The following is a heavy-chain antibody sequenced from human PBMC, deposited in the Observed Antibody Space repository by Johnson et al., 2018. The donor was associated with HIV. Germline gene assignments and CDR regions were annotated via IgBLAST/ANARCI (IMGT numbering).Heavy chain of an antibody. V-gene: IGHV3-30-3*01. CDR2: ISYDGSNK. Sequence: QVQLVESGGGVVQPGRSLRLSCAASGFTFSSYAMHWVRQAPGKGLEWVAVISYDGSNKYYADSVKGRFTISRDNSKNTLYLQMNSLRAEDTAVYYCTTDPMAAAGHEAFDVWGQGTVVTVSS. CDR3: TTDPMAAAGHEAFDV. CDR1: GFTFSSYA. J-gene: IGHJ3*01. D-gene: IGHD6-13*01.